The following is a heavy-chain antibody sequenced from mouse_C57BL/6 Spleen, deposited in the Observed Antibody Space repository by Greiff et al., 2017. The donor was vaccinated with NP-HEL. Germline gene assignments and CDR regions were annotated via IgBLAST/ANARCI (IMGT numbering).Heavy chain of an antibody. Sequence: QVQLQQPGAELVKPGAAVKLSCKASGYTFTSYRMHWVKQRPGQGLEWIGMIHPNSGITNYNEKLKSKATLTVDKSSSTAYMQLSILTSEDSAVYYCAILITTVVRDARDYLGHGALVTVSS. CDR2: IHPNSGIT. D-gene: IGHD1-1*01. CDR3: AILITTVVRDARDY. J-gene: IGHJ4*01. CDR1: GYTFTSYR. V-gene: IGHV1-64*01.